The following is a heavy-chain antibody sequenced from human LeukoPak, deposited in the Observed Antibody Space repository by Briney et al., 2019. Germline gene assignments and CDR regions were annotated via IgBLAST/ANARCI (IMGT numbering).Heavy chain of an antibody. J-gene: IGHJ5*02. D-gene: IGHD2-2*01. CDR2: ISYDGSNK. CDR1: ECTFSSYA. V-gene: IGHV3-30-3*01. Sequence: PGGSLRLSCAASECTFSSYAMHWVRQAPGKGLEWVAVISYDGSNKYYADSVKGRFTISRDNSKNTLYLQMNSLRAEDTAVYYCARERRSTIDPWGQGTLVTVSS. CDR3: ARERRSTIDP.